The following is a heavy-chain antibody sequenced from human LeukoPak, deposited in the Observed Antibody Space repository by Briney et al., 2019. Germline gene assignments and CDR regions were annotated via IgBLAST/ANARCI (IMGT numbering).Heavy chain of an antibody. CDR2: ISWSGTTT. CDR1: GFRFDDFG. Sequence: GGSLRLSCVVSGFRFDDFGMHWVRQAPGKGLEWVSGISWSGTTTGYADSVKGRFTISRDSAKNFLYLQMDSLRVEDTALYYCAKDESTGGFAPGYFYGMGVWGQGTTVTVSS. D-gene: IGHD3-16*01. J-gene: IGHJ6*02. CDR3: AKDESTGGFAPGYFYGMGV. V-gene: IGHV3-9*01.